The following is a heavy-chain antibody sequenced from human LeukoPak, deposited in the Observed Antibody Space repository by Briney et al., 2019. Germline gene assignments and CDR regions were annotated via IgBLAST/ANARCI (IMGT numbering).Heavy chain of an antibody. J-gene: IGHJ5*02. CDR3: ARDYGTRNDDFWSGYFWFDP. CDR1: GGSISSYY. D-gene: IGHD3-3*01. Sequence: SETLSLTCTVSGGSISSYYWSWIRQPAGKGLEWIGRIYTSGSTNYNPSLKSRVTMSVDTSKNQFSLKLSSVTAADTAVYYCARDYGTRNDDFWSGYFWFDPWGQGTLVTVSS. CDR2: IYTSGST. V-gene: IGHV4-4*07.